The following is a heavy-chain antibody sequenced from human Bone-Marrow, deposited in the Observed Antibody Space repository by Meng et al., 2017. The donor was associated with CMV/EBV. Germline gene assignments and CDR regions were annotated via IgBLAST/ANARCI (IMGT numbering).Heavy chain of an antibody. D-gene: IGHD4-17*01. CDR3: AKAVRGGDYVFDY. CDR2: ISGSGGST. CDR1: GFTFSSYA. J-gene: IGHJ4*02. Sequence: VEAGGGLVQPGGSLGLSCAASGFTFSSYAMSWVRQAPGKGLEWVSAISGSGGSTYYAGSVKGRFTISRDNSKNTLYLQMNSLRAEDTAVYYCAKAVRGGDYVFDYWGQGTLVTVSS. V-gene: IGHV3-23*04.